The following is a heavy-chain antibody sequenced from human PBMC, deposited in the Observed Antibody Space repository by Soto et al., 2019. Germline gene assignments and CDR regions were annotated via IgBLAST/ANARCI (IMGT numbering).Heavy chain of an antibody. CDR1: GFTFSDHY. V-gene: IGHV3-72*01. CDR3: ANSLGGNGH. CDR2: IRNKRNSYTT. D-gene: IGHD2-15*01. J-gene: IGHJ4*02. Sequence: EVQLVESGGGLVQPGGSLRLSCAASGFTFSDHYMDWVRQAPGKGLEWVGRIRNKRNSYTTENAASVKGRFTISRDDSQNSLYLQMNSLKTEDTAVYWCANSLGGNGHWGQGTLVTVSS.